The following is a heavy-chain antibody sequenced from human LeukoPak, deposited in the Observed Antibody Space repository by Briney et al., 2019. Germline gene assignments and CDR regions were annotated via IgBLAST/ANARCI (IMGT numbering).Heavy chain of an antibody. CDR3: ARVETKEGVVVMYYFDY. D-gene: IGHD3-22*01. V-gene: IGHV1-46*01. CDR2: INPSGDST. Sequence: GASVKVSCKASGYTFIPYYMHWVRQAPGQGLEWMGIINPSGDSTTYAQKFQGRVTMTRDTSTSTAYMELRSLRSDDTAVYYCARVETKEGVVVMYYFDYWGQGTLVTVSS. CDR1: GYTFIPYY. J-gene: IGHJ4*02.